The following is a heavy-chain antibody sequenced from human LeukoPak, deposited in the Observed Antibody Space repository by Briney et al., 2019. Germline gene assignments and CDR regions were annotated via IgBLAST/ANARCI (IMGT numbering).Heavy chain of an antibody. D-gene: IGHD6-19*01. CDR2: ISAYNGNT. Sequence: ASVKVSCKASGYTFTSYGISCVRQAPGQGLEWMGWISAYNGNTNYAQKLQGRVTMTTDTSTSTACMELRSLRSDDTAVYYCAREGVAVAGVYYFDYWGQGTLVTVSS. J-gene: IGHJ4*02. CDR3: AREGVAVAGVYYFDY. V-gene: IGHV1-18*01. CDR1: GYTFTSYG.